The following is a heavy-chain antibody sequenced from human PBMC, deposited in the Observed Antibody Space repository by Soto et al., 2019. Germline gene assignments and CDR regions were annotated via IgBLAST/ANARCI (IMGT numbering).Heavy chain of an antibody. CDR3: ARAWWELTAFDY. D-gene: IGHD2-15*01. V-gene: IGHV3-21*01. CDR2: ISSTGNNI. J-gene: IGHJ4*02. Sequence: PGGSLRLSCAASGFTFNSFGINWGRQAPGKGLEWVSSISSTGNNIYYADSVKGRFTISRDNAKNSLYLQINSLRAEDTAVYYCARAWWELTAFDYWGRGTQVTVSS. CDR1: GFTFNSFG.